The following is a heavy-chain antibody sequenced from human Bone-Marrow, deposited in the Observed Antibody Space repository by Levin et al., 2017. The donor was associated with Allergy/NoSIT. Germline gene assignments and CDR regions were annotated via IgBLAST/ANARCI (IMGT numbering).Heavy chain of an antibody. J-gene: IGHJ4*01. V-gene: IGHV1-2*06. D-gene: IGHD6-13*01. CDR2: INSNSGAT. CDR1: GYTFTDFS. Sequence: GASVKVSCKASGYTFTDFSIHWVRQAPGQGLEWMGRINSNSGATNYGQKFQGRVTLTRDTSLKIVYMELYSLKSGDTSVCLCARDASNWSSFDSWGHGTLVTVS. CDR3: ARDASNWSSFDS.